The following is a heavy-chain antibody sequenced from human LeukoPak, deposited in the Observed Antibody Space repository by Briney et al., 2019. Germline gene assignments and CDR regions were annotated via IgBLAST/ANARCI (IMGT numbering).Heavy chain of an antibody. CDR3: ARVTVTTYYFDY. J-gene: IGHJ4*02. Sequence: SVKGRFTISRDNAKSSLYLQMNSLSAEDTAVYYCARVTVTTYYFDYWGQGTLVTVSS. D-gene: IGHD4-17*01. V-gene: IGHV3-21*01.